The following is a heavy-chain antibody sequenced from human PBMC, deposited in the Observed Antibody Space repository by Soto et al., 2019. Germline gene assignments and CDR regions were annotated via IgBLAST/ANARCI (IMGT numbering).Heavy chain of an antibody. J-gene: IGHJ4*02. V-gene: IGHV3-9*01. Sequence: EVQLVESGGGLVQPGRSLRLSCAAFGFTFDDYAMHWVRQAPGKGLEWVSGISWNSGSIGYADSVKGRFTISRDNAKNSLYLQMNSLRAEDTALYYCAKDNEQWLVGDFDYWGQGTLVTVSS. CDR3: AKDNEQWLVGDFDY. CDR1: GFTFDDYA. CDR2: ISWNSGSI. D-gene: IGHD6-19*01.